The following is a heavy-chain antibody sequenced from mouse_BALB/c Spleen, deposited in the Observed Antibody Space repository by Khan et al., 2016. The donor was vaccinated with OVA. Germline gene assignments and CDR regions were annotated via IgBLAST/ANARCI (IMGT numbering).Heavy chain of an antibody. Sequence: EVQLQESGGDVVKPGGSLKLSCAASGFTFSTYGMSWVRQTPDKRLEWVATVSTGGHYTYYPDTVKGRFTISRDNAKNTLYLQMSSLKSEVRAMVYCARLAYYYDSEGFAYWGQGTLVTVSA. D-gene: IGHD1-1*01. V-gene: IGHV5-6*01. CDR2: VSTGGHYT. CDR3: ARLAYYYDSEGFAY. J-gene: IGHJ3*01. CDR1: GFTFSTYG.